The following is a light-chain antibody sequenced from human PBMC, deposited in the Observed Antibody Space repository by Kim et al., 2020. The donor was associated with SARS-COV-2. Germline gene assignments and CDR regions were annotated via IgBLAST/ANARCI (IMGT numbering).Light chain of an antibody. Sequence: SPGERATLSCRASQSVSSYLAWYQQKPGQAPRLLIYDASNRATGIPARFSGSGSGTDFTLTISSLEPEDFAVYYCQQRSNWPPENTFGQGTKLEIK. CDR1: QSVSSY. J-gene: IGKJ2*01. CDR2: DAS. V-gene: IGKV3-11*01. CDR3: QQRSNWPPENT.